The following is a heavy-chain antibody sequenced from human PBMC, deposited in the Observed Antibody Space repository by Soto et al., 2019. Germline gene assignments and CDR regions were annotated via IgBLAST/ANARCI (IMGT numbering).Heavy chain of an antibody. CDR3: AGGSSWTRVHY. Sequence: GGSPRLSCAASGFTFSNSAMSWVRQAPGKGLEWVSAISGSGGSTYYADSMKGRFTISRDNSKSTLYLQMNSLRVEDTAVYYCAGGSSWTRVHYWGQGTLVTVSS. J-gene: IGHJ4*02. CDR2: ISGSGGST. D-gene: IGHD6-13*01. CDR1: GFTFSNSA. V-gene: IGHV3-23*01.